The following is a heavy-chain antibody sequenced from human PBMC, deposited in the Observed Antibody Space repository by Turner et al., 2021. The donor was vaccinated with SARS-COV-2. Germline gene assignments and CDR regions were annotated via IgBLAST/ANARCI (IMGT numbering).Heavy chain of an antibody. D-gene: IGHD6-19*01. V-gene: IGHV3-30-3*01. Sequence: QVQLVESGGGVVQPGRSLRLSCAASGFTFSSYAMHWVRQAPGKGLEWVAIISYDGSNKYYADSVKGRFTISRDNSKNTLYLQMNSLRADDTAVYYCARDLGSGWYPWSQGTLVTVSS. J-gene: IGHJ5*02. CDR3: ARDLGSGWYP. CDR2: ISYDGSNK. CDR1: GFTFSSYA.